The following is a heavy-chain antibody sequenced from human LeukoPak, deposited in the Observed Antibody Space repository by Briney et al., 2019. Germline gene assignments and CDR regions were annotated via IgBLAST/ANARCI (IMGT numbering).Heavy chain of an antibody. CDR3: ATGTFGGA. CDR2: LYSGGRT. J-gene: IGHJ5*02. Sequence: GGSLRLSCAVSWFSVSSNDMNWLRKVPGNGPEWVSVLYSGGRTKYADSVKGRFTISRDNSKNTLFLQMNSLRVEDTAVYYCATGTFGGAWGQGTRVIVSS. D-gene: IGHD3-16*01. CDR1: WFSVSSND. V-gene: IGHV3-53*01.